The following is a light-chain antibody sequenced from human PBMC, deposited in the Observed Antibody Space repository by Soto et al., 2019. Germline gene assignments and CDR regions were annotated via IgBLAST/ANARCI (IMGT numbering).Light chain of an antibody. CDR3: CAFGGVFGM. CDR2: DLT. CDR1: SADVGRFDY. V-gene: IGLV2-11*01. J-gene: IGLJ3*02. Sequence: QSVLTQPRSVSGSPGQSVTISCTGTSADVGRFDYVSWYQQHPGQAPKLIISDLTQRPSGVPDRFSGSRSGNTASLSISGLRPEDEADYYCCAFGGVFGMFGGGPKLTVL.